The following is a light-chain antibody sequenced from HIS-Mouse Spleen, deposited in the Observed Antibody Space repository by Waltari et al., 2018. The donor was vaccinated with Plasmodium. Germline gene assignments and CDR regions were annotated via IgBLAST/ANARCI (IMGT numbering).Light chain of an antibody. CDR2: EDS. V-gene: IGLV3-10*01. CDR1: ALPNKY. Sequence: SYELTQPPSVSVSPGQTARITCPGDALPNKYAHWYQQKSGQAPVLVLDEDSKRPSGIPERFSGSSSGTMATLTISGAQVEDEADYYCYSTDSSGNHRVFGGGTKLTVL. CDR3: YSTDSSGNHRV. J-gene: IGLJ3*02.